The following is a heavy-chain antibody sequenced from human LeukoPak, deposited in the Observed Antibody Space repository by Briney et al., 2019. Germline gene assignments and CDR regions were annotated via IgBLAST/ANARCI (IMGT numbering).Heavy chain of an antibody. CDR3: ARSDFWSGYYTHFDY. CDR1: GYTFTGYY. D-gene: IGHD3-3*01. Sequence: ASVKVSCKASGYTFTGYYMHWVRQAPGQGLEWMGWINPNSGGTNYAQKFQGRVTMTRDTSISTAYMELSRLRSDDTAVYYCARSDFWSGYYTHFDYWGQGTLVTVSS. V-gene: IGHV1-2*02. J-gene: IGHJ4*02. CDR2: INPNSGGT.